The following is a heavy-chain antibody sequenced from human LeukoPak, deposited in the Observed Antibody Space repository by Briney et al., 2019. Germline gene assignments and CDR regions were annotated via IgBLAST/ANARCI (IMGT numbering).Heavy chain of an antibody. CDR1: GGSISSYY. J-gene: IGHJ5*02. D-gene: IGHD3-3*01. V-gene: IGHV4-59*12. Sequence: SETLSLTCTVSGGSISSYYWSWIRQPPGKGLEWIGYIYYSGSTYYNPSLKSRVTISVDTSKNQFSLKLSSVTAADTAVYYCARALRFLEWPYPHNWFDPWGQGTLVTVSS. CDR2: IYYSGST. CDR3: ARALRFLEWPYPHNWFDP.